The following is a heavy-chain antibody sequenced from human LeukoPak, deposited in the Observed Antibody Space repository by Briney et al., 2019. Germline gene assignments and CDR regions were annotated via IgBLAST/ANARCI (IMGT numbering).Heavy chain of an antibody. CDR1: GGSFSGYY. CDR2: VYYSGNT. J-gene: IGHJ4*02. D-gene: IGHD1-26*01. CDR3: AKDRPIVGATQFDY. Sequence: PSETLSLTCAVYGGSFSGYYWGWIRQPPGKGLECIGSVYYSGNTYYNPSLKSRVTISVDTSKNQFSLKLSSVTAADTAVYYCAKDRPIVGATQFDYWGQGTLVTVSS. V-gene: IGHV4-34*01.